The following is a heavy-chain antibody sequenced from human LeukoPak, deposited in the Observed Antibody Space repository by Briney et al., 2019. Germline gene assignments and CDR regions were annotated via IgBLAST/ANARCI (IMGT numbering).Heavy chain of an antibody. J-gene: IGHJ4*02. V-gene: IGHV3-53*01. CDR1: GFTVSSNY. CDR2: IYSGGST. D-gene: IGHD3-3*01. CDR3: ARGGDFWSGYPFDY. Sequence: GGSLRLSCAASGFTVSSNYMSWVRQAPGKGLEWVSVIYSGGSTYYADSVKGRFTISRDNSKNTLYLQMNSLRAEDTAVYYCARGGDFWSGYPFDYRGQGTLVTVSS.